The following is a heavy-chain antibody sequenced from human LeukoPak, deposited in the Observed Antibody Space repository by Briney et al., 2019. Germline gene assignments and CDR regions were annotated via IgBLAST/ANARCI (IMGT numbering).Heavy chain of an antibody. Sequence: ASVKVSCTASGYTFTSYYIHWVRQAPGQGLEWMGIINPSGGSTSYAQKFQGRVTMTRDTSTSTVYMELSSLRSEDTALYYCARGSGDYYGLDIWGQGTMVTVSS. CDR1: GYTFTSYY. CDR2: INPSGGST. CDR3: ARGSGDYYGLDI. J-gene: IGHJ3*02. D-gene: IGHD3-16*01. V-gene: IGHV1-46*01.